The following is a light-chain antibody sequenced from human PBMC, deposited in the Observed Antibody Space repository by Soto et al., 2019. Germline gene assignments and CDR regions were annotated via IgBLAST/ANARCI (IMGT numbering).Light chain of an antibody. J-gene: IGLJ1*01. Sequence: QSALTQPASVSGSPGQSITMSCTGTSSDVGGYNYVSWYQQHPGKAPKLMIYEVSNRPSGVSNRFSGSKSGNTASLTISGLQAEDEADYYCCSYTSSSTLYAFGTGTKVTVL. CDR3: CSYTSSSTLYA. CDR2: EVS. CDR1: SSDVGGYNY. V-gene: IGLV2-14*01.